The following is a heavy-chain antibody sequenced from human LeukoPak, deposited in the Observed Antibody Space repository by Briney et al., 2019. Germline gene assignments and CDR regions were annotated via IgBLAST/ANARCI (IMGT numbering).Heavy chain of an antibody. CDR1: GFTFSSYG. CDR2: IRYDGSNK. J-gene: IGHJ4*02. V-gene: IGHV3-30*02. CDR3: ARVLCSGGSCYSGLGYYFDY. Sequence: TGGSLRLSCAASGFTFSSYGMHWVRQAPGKGLEWVAFIRYDGSNKYFADSVKGRFTISRDNSKNTLYLQMNSLRAEDTAVYYYARVLCSGGSCYSGLGYYFDYWGQGTLVTASS. D-gene: IGHD2-15*01.